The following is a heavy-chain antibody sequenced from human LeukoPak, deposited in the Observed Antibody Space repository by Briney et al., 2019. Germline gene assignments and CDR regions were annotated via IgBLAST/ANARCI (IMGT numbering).Heavy chain of an antibody. CDR3: ARDRVAFYGSGPGDYYYYYGMDV. D-gene: IGHD3-10*01. CDR1: GFSLSAYN. V-gene: IGHV3-48*01. J-gene: IGHJ6*02. Sequence: PGGSLRLSCEGSGFSLSAYNMNWVRQAPGKGLESVSYISSSSATIFYADSVKGRFTISRDNAKNSLYLQMNSLRPEDTAVYFCARDRVAFYGSGPGDYYYYYGMDVWGQGTTVTVSS. CDR2: ISSSSATI.